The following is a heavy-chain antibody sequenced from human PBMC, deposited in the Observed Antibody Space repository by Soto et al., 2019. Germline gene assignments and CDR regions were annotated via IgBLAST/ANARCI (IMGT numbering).Heavy chain of an antibody. CDR3: AKDRLAGNFDY. J-gene: IGHJ4*02. CDR2: ISGTGGST. CDR1: GFTFSSYW. V-gene: IGHV3-23*01. Sequence: GGSLRLSCAASGFTFSSYWMHWVRQAPGKGLVWVSTISGTGGSTCYADSVKGRFTISRDNSKNTLYLQMNGLRVEDTAVYYCAKDRLAGNFDYWGQGTQVTVSS.